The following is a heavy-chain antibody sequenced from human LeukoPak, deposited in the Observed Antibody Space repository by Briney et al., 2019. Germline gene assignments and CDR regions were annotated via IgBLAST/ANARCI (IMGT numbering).Heavy chain of an antibody. CDR1: GFTFSSYS. D-gene: IGHD3-22*01. CDR2: ISYDGSNK. V-gene: IGHV3-30*03. CDR3: ARDQDMIVVVMGNFDY. Sequence: GGSLRLSCAASGFTFSSYSMNWVRQAPGKGLEWVPVISYDGSNKYYADSVKGRFTISRDNSKNTLYLQMNSLRAEDTAVYYCARDQDMIVVVMGNFDYWGQGTLVTVSS. J-gene: IGHJ4*02.